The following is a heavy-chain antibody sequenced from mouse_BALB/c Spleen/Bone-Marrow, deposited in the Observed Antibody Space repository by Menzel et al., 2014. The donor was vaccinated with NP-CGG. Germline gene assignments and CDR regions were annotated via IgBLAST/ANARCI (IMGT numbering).Heavy chain of an antibody. V-gene: IGHV1-7*01. D-gene: IGHD1-1*01. J-gene: IGHJ2*01. CDR1: GYTFTTYW. CDR3: ARRGYYGTNYDFDF. CDR2: INPSTGYT. Sequence: QVQLQQPGAELAKPGASVKMSCKASGYTFTTYWMHWIKQRPGQGLEWIAYINPSTGYTEYNQKFKDKATLTADKSSSRAYMQLNSLTSEDSAVNYCARRGYYGTNYDFDFWGQGATLTVSS.